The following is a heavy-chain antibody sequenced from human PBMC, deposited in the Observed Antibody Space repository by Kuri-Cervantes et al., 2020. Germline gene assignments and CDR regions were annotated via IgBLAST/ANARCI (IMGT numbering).Heavy chain of an antibody. CDR3: ASSRGNYYGPIDY. D-gene: IGHD1-26*01. J-gene: IGHJ4*02. Sequence: SVKVSCKASGGTFSSYAISWVRQAPGQGLEWMGGIIPIFGTANYAQKFQGRVTITADESTSTAYMELSSLRSEDTAVYYCASSRGNYYGPIDYWGQGTLVTVSS. CDR2: IIPIFGTA. V-gene: IGHV1-69*13. CDR1: GGTFSSYA.